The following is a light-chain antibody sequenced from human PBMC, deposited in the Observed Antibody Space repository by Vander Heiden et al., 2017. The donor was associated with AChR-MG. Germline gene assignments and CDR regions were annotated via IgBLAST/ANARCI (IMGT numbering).Light chain of an antibody. J-gene: IGKJ4*01. CDR1: QSLLHSNGYNY. CDR2: LGS. V-gene: IGKV2-28*01. Sequence: DLVMTQSPLSLPVTPGEPASISCRSSQSLLHSNGYNYLDWYLQKPGQSPQLLIYLGSNRASGVPDRFSGSGSGTDFTLKISRVEAEDVGVYYCMQALQTSVTFGGGTKVEIK. CDR3: MQALQTSVT.